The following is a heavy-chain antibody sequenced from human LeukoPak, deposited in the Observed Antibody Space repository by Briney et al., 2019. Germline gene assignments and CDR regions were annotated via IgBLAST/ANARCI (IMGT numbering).Heavy chain of an antibody. CDR3: ATDSGSYYYYYYYMDV. V-gene: IGHV3-21*01. D-gene: IGHD1-26*01. CDR2: ISSSSSYI. CDR1: GFTLSSYA. Sequence: PRGSLRLSCAPSGFTLSSYAMNWGRHAPGKGREWVSSISSSSSYIYYADSVKGPFTISRDNANNSLYLQMNSLRAEDTAVYYCATDSGSYYYYYYYMDVWGKGTTVTVSS. J-gene: IGHJ6*03.